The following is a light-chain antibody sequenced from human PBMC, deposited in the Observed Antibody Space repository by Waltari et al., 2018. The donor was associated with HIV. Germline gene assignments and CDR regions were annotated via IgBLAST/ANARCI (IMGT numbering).Light chain of an antibody. Sequence: EIVLTQSPATLSLSPGERATVSCTASQSVSSYLAWYQQKPGQAPRLLIDDASNSATGMPARFSGSGSGTDVTLTISRLGPEDLAVYYCQQRSNGWTFGQGTKVEVK. J-gene: IGKJ1*01. V-gene: IGKV3-11*01. CDR1: QSVSSY. CDR3: QQRSNGWT. CDR2: DAS.